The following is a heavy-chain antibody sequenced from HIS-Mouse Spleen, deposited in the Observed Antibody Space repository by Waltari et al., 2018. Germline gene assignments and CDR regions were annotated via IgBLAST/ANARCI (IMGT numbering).Heavy chain of an antibody. CDR3: AREIPYSSSWYDWYFDL. Sequence: QLQLQESGPGLVKPSETLSLTCTVSGGSISSSSYYWGWIRQPPGKGLEWIGSIYYSGRTYYNPSLKSGVTISVDTSKNRFSLKLSSVTAADTAVYYCAREIPYSSSWYDWYFDLWGRGTLVTVSS. D-gene: IGHD6-13*01. J-gene: IGHJ2*01. V-gene: IGHV4-39*07. CDR2: IYYSGRT. CDR1: GGSISSSSYY.